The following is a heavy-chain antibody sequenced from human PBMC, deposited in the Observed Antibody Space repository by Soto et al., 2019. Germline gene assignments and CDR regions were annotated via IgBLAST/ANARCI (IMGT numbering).Heavy chain of an antibody. CDR2: IYYSGST. V-gene: IGHV4-59*01. CDR3: ARVWGGAFDF. Sequence: SATLSLTCTVSGGSTSPCDWSWIRHPPGKGLEWIGYIYYSGSTNYNPSLKSRVTISVGTSKNQFSLKLSSVTAADTAVYYCARVWGGAFDFWGQGTMVTVS. J-gene: IGHJ3*01. CDR1: GGSTSPCD. D-gene: IGHD3-10*01.